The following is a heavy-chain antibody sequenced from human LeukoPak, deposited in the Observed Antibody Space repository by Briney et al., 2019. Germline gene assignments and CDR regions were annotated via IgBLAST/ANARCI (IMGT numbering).Heavy chain of an antibody. D-gene: IGHD3-9*01. CDR1: APRVSSHA. J-gene: IGHJ4*02. V-gene: IGHV3-23*01. Sequence: GPCLRLSFLPSAPRVSSHATTSVRQAPGERLEWVSVVGGNGANTYYVHSVKGRFPISRDHSKNTLFRQRNNLRPEDTAVYYCAKAQYHDVLTAHSHWGQGTLVIVSS. CDR2: VGGNGANT. CDR3: AKAQYHDVLTAHSH.